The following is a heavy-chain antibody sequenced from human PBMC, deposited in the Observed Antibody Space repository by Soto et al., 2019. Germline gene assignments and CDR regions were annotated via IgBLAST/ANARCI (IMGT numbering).Heavy chain of an antibody. D-gene: IGHD2-15*01. CDR1: GFTFSSYA. CDR2: ISYDGSNK. J-gene: IGHJ4*02. V-gene: IGHV3-30-3*01. Sequence: QVQLVESGGGVVQPGRSLRLSCAASGFTFSSYAMHWVRQAPGKGLEWVAVISYDGSNKYYADPVKGRFTISRDKSKNTLYLQMNSLRAEDTAVYYCARVPSSSGRAHFDYWGQGTLVTVSS. CDR3: ARVPSSSGRAHFDY.